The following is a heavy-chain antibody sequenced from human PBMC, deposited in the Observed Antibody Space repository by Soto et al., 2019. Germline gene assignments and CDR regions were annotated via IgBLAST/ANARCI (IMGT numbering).Heavy chain of an antibody. J-gene: IGHJ3*02. CDR3: AKVSLRRWELLPTASDI. CDR1: GFTFSSYA. D-gene: IGHD1-26*01. V-gene: IGHV3-23*01. CDR2: ISGSGGST. Sequence: GGSLRLSCAASGFTFSSYAMSWVRQAPGKGLEWVSAISGSGGSTYYADSVKGRFTISRDNSKNTLYLQMNSLRAEDTAVYYCAKVSLRRWELLPTASDIWGQGTMVTVSS.